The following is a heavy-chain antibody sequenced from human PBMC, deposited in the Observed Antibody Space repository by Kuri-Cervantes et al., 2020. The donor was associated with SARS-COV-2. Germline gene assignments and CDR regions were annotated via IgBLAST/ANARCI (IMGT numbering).Heavy chain of an antibody. Sequence: ASVKVSCKASGYTFTGYYMHWVRQAPGQGLEWMGWINPNSGGTNYAQKFQGWVTMTRDTSISTAYMELSRLRSDDTAVYYCARATLAVAGDNFDYWGQGTLVTVSS. V-gene: IGHV1-2*04. D-gene: IGHD6-19*01. CDR3: ARATLAVAGDNFDY. J-gene: IGHJ4*02. CDR2: INPNSGGT. CDR1: GYTFTGYY.